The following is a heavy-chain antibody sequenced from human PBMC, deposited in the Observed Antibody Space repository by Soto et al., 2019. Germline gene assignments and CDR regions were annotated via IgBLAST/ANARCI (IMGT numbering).Heavy chain of an antibody. CDR2: IYHSGST. V-gene: IGHV4-4*02. CDR3: ARDNSPYYRDYYYYGMDV. Sequence: SETLSLTCAVSGGSISSSNWWSWVRQPPGKGLEWIGEIYHSGSTNYNPSLKSRVTISVDKSKNQFSLKLSSVTAADTAVYYCARDNSPYYRDYYYYGMDVWGQGTTVTVSS. D-gene: IGHD3-10*01. CDR1: GGSISSSNW. J-gene: IGHJ6*02.